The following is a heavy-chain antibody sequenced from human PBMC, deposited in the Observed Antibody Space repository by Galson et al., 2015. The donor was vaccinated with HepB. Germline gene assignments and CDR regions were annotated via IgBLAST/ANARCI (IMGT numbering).Heavy chain of an antibody. Sequence: SVKVSCKASGYTFTSYGISWVRQAPGQGLEWMGWISAYNGNTNYAQKLQGRVTMTTDTSTSTAYMELRSLRSDDTAVYYCARDLVPHSRGAAVAGTFDYWGQGTLVTVSS. CDR1: GYTFTSYG. J-gene: IGHJ4*02. D-gene: IGHD6-19*01. V-gene: IGHV1-18*01. CDR2: ISAYNGNT. CDR3: ARDLVPHSRGAAVAGTFDY.